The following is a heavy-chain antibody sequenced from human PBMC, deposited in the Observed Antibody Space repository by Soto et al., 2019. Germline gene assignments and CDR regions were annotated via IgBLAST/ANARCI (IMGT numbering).Heavy chain of an antibody. Sequence: GGSLRLSCAASGFTLSSYAMSRVRQAPGKGLEWVSGISGSGGNTYYADSVRGRFTNSRNNSKNTLYLQMNSLRAEDTAVYYCAKEEQWLYPFDCWGQGTLVTVSS. D-gene: IGHD6-19*01. V-gene: IGHV3-23*01. CDR3: AKEEQWLYPFDC. J-gene: IGHJ4*02. CDR2: ISGSGGNT. CDR1: GFTLSSYA.